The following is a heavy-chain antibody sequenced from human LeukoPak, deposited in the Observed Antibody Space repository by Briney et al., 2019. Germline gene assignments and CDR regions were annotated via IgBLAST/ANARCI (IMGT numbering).Heavy chain of an antibody. CDR3: AKVRDYYDSSGEIDY. V-gene: IGHV3-30*02. Sequence: PGGSLRLSCAASGFTFGSYGMHWVRQAPGKGLEWVAFIRYDGSNKYYADSVKGRFTISRDNSKNTLYLQMNSLRAEDTAVYYCAKVRDYYDSSGEIDYWGQGTLVTVSS. J-gene: IGHJ4*02. CDR2: IRYDGSNK. CDR1: GFTFGSYG. D-gene: IGHD3-22*01.